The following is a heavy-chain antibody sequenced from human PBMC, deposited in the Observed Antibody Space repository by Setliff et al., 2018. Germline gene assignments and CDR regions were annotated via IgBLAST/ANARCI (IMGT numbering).Heavy chain of an antibody. CDR1: GYTFRNYA. Sequence: ASVTVSCKASGYTFRNYAFAWVRQAPGQRLEWVGWISVYNGDTNYAQKFQGRVTLTTDTSTSTAYMELRSLTSDDSAFYYCARAPSVELVTIRTNSWFTYWGQGTLVTVSS. D-gene: IGHD5-18*01. J-gene: IGHJ4*02. CDR2: ISVYNGDT. V-gene: IGHV1-18*01. CDR3: ARAPSVELVTIRTNSWFTY.